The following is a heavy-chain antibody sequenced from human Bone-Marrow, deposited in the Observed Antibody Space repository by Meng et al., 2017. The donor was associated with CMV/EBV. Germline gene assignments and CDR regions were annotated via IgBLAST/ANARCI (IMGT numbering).Heavy chain of an antibody. CDR2: INPSGGSA. CDR1: GYTFSSYY. V-gene: IGHV1-46*01. CDR3: ARFRKGYCSSTSCYSYYYYYGMDV. D-gene: IGHD2-2*02. Sequence: ASVKVSCKASGYTFSSYYMDWVRQAPGQGLEWMGIINPSGGSATYAQKFQGRVTISVDTSKNQFSLKLSSVTAADTAVYYCARFRKGYCSSTSCYSYYYYYGMDVWGQGTTVTVSS. J-gene: IGHJ6*02.